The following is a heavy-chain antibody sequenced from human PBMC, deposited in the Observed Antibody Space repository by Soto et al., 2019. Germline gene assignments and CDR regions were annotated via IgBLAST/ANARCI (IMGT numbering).Heavy chain of an antibody. CDR2: VNTDGSSA. CDR3: AREIRNAYNQRDGRF. CDR1: GFTFSSYW. Sequence: GGSLRLSXAASGFTFSSYWMHWVRQASGKGPVWWSRVNTDGSSAYYADSVKGRFIISRDSSKNTLYLQMNSLRVEDTAVYYCAREIRNAYNQRDGRFWGQGTLVTVSS. D-gene: IGHD3-16*01. V-gene: IGHV3-74*01. J-gene: IGHJ4*02.